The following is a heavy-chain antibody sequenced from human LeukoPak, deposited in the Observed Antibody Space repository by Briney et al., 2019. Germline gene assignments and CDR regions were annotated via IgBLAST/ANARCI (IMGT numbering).Heavy chain of an antibody. D-gene: IGHD5/OR15-5a*01. CDR2: IHPSEGF. J-gene: IGHJ3*02. CDR3: ARHVYPGRSPKPPPFEI. Sequence: SETLSLTCDVYGGSCDDYYCSWIRQPPGKGLEWIGEIHPSEGFYYNSSLMSRVTISIDTSKTHFSLRLTSVTAADTAVYYCARHVYPGRSPKPPPFEIWGQGTMVTVSS. CDR1: GGSCDDYY. V-gene: IGHV4-34*01.